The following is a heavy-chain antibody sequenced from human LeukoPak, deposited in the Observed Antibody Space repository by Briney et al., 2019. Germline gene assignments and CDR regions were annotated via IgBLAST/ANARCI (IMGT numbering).Heavy chain of an antibody. CDR3: ARVLGAPIPAAAIDY. J-gene: IGHJ4*02. D-gene: IGHD2-2*01. Sequence: GGSLRLSCAVSGFTFDDYAMHWVRQVPGKGLEWVSGINWNSDSIGYADSVKGRFTTSRDNAKNSLYLQMNSLRAEDTAVYYCARVLGAPIPAAAIDYWGQGTLVTVSS. V-gene: IGHV3-9*01. CDR1: GFTFDDYA. CDR2: INWNSDSI.